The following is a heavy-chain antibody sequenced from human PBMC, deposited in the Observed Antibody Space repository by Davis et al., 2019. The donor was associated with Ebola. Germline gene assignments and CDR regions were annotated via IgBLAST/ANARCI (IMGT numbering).Heavy chain of an antibody. Sequence: PSETLSLTCTVPGGSISSSSYYWGWIRQPPGKGLEWIGNINYSGETYYNPSLKSRVTISTDTSKNQFSLKLNSVIAADTAVYYCARLPVAERGTRWFDPWGQGTQVTVSS. CDR1: GGSISSSSYY. CDR2: INYSGET. V-gene: IGHV4-39*07. J-gene: IGHJ5*02. CDR3: ARLPVAERGTRWFDP. D-gene: IGHD1-26*01.